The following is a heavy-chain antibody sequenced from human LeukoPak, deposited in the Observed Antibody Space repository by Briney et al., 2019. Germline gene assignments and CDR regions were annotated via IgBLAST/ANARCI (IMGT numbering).Heavy chain of an antibody. Sequence: SETLSLTCTVSGGSINSHYWNWIRQPPGKGLEWIGFIYYNGRTRYNHSLQSRVMILADTAKNDFSLKMASVTAADTAVYYCARLLDYDSSGYPDTFDVWGQGIMVTVSS. CDR2: IYYNGRT. D-gene: IGHD3-22*01. CDR1: GGSINSHY. J-gene: IGHJ3*01. CDR3: ARLLDYDSSGYPDTFDV. V-gene: IGHV4-59*11.